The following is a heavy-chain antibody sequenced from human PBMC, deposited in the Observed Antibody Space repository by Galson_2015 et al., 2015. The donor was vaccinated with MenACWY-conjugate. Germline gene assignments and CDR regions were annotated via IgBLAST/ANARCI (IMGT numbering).Heavy chain of an antibody. CDR1: GFTFNDYD. Sequence: SLRLSCAASGFTFNDYDMNWVRQAPGKGLEWVSGVNWNGGSTGYADSVKGRFTISRDNAKNSLYLQMNSLRAEDTAFYYCARAETWEFIVRGVDQGEVYFDYWGQGTLVTVSS. CDR3: ARAETWEFIVRGVDQGEVYFDY. J-gene: IGHJ4*02. V-gene: IGHV3-20*04. CDR2: VNWNGGST. D-gene: IGHD3-10*01.